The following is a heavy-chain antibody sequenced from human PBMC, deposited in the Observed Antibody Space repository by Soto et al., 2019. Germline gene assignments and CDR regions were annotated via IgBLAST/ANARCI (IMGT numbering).Heavy chain of an antibody. V-gene: IGHV4-39*01. CDR3: ARQIGRGSWSLDH. Sequence: QLQLQESGPGLVKPAETLSLTCTVSGGSISSSDYWWGWIRQPPGKGLEWIGSIYYTGSTYYNPSLKRRVIIAVDTSKNQFSLWLSSVTAAYTAVYYCARQIGRGSWSLDHWGQGTLVTVSS. CDR2: IYYTGST. J-gene: IGHJ4*02. D-gene: IGHD6-13*01. CDR1: GGSISSSDYW.